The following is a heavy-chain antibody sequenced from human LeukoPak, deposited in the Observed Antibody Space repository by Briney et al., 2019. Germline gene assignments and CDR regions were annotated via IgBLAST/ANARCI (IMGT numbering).Heavy chain of an antibody. CDR3: AKDRISEETYNWFDP. V-gene: IGHV3-30*18. J-gene: IGHJ5*02. CDR1: GFTFSSYG. D-gene: IGHD2-15*01. Sequence: GRSLRLSCAASGFTFSSYGMHWVRQAPGKGLEWVAVISYDGSNKYYADSVKGRFTISRDNSKNTLYLQMNSLRAEDTAVYYCAKDRISEETYNWFDPWGQGTLVTVSS. CDR2: ISYDGSNK.